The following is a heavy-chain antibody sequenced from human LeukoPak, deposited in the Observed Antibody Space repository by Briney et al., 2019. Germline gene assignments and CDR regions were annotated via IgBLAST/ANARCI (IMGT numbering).Heavy chain of an antibody. CDR3: AREGTATATYYAMDV. CDR2: IWYDGSNK. D-gene: IGHD6-25*01. CDR1: GFTFRSYD. J-gene: IGHJ6*02. V-gene: IGHV3-33*01. Sequence: GRSLRLSCAASGFTFRSYDMHWVRQAPGKGLEWVAVIWYDGSNKYYADSVEGRFTISRDNSKNTLFLQMNSLRAEDTAVYYCAREGTATATYYAMDVWGQGTTVTVSS.